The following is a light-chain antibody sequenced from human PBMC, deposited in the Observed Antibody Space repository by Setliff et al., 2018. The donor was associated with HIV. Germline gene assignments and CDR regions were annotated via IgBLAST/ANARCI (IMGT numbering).Light chain of an antibody. CDR2: DVH. V-gene: IGLV2-14*03. CDR3: SSYTASRALV. CDR1: SSDVGGYDY. J-gene: IGLJ3*02. Sequence: QSALAQPASVSGSPGQSITISCTGSSSDVGGYDYVAWYQQYPGKTPELLIFDVHNRPSGVSHRFSGSKSGNTASLTISGLQAEDEADYYCSSYTASRALVFGGGTKGTVL.